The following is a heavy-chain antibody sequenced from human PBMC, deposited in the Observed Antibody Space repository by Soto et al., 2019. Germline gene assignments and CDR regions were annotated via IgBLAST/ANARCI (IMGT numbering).Heavy chain of an antibody. CDR3: ARIRGSGWQLFDP. CDR2: IDWDDDK. Sequence: SGPTLGNPTQTLTLPCNLSGFSLSTSGMCVSWIRQPPGKALEWLALIDWDDDKYYSTSLKTRLTISKDTSKNQVVLTMTNKDPVDTATYYCARIRGSGWQLFDPWGQGTLVTVSS. D-gene: IGHD6-13*01. V-gene: IGHV2-70*01. CDR1: GFSLSTSGMC. J-gene: IGHJ5*02.